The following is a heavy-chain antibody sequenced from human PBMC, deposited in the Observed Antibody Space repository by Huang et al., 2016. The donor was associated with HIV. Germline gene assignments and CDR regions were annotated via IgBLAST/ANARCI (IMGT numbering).Heavy chain of an antibody. CDR1: GGSIRSGSYY. D-gene: IGHD2-15*01. CDR2: IYTSAPT. Sequence: QGQLQESGPGLVKPSQTLSLTCAVSGGSIRSGSYYWSWFRQPAGKVPGCIVDIYTSAPTTYNPALKSRVTIAIDTTKTQFSLNLRFVTAADTAVYYSARSGDGGKSPMDVWGKGTTVTVSS. J-gene: IGHJ6*03. CDR3: ARSGDGGKSPMDV. V-gene: IGHV4-61*09.